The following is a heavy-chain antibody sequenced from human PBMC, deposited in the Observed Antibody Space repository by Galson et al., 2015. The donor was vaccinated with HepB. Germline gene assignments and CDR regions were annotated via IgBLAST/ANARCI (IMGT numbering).Heavy chain of an antibody. Sequence: ETLSLTCTVSGGSISSSSYSWGWIRQPPGKGLEWIGSIYYSGSTYYNPSLKSRVTMSVDTSKNQFSLKLSSVTAADMAVYYCARRLRGYCSSPSCHSDYWGQGTLVTVSS. V-gene: IGHV4-39*01. CDR3: ARRLRGYCSSPSCHSDY. CDR2: IYYSGST. D-gene: IGHD2-2*01. J-gene: IGHJ4*02. CDR1: GGSISSSSYS.